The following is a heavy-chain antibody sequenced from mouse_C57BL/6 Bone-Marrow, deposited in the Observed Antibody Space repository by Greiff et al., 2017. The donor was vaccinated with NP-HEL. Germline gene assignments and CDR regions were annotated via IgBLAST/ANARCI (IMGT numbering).Heavy chain of an antibody. J-gene: IGHJ2*01. V-gene: IGHV1-55*01. Sequence: QVQLQQPGAELVKPGASVKMSCKASGYTFTSYWITWVKQRPGQGLEWIGDIYPGSGSTNYNEKFKSKATLTVDTSSSTAYMQLSSLTSEDSAVYYCARNADRQLREDYWGQGTTLTVSS. D-gene: IGHD3-2*02. CDR1: GYTFTSYW. CDR3: ARNADRQLREDY. CDR2: IYPGSGST.